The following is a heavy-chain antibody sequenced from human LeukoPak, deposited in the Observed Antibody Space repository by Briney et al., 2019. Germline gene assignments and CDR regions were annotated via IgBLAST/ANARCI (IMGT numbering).Heavy chain of an antibody. D-gene: IGHD4-17*01. J-gene: IGHJ4*02. Sequence: SETLSLTCTVSGGSISSGSYYWSWIRQPAGKGLEWIGRIYTSGSTYYNPSLKSRVTISVDTSKNQFSLKLSSVTAADTAVYYCARLPTVTFFDYWGQGTLVTVSS. CDR2: IYTSGST. CDR1: GGSISSGSYY. V-gene: IGHV4-61*02. CDR3: ARLPTVTFFDY.